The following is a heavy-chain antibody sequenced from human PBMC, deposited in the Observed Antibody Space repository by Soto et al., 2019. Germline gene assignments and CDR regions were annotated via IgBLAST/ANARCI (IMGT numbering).Heavy chain of an antibody. Sequence: QVQLVQSGAEVKKPGASVKVSCKASGYTFITYGVSWVRQAPGQGLAWLGGISTYNDNTRYAERLQGRVTMTTDTTTNTAYMELRNLRSDDTAVYYCARGPTDYYDNSANYFLDYWGQGTLVTVSS. CDR2: ISTYNDNT. CDR3: ARGPTDYYDNSANYFLDY. D-gene: IGHD3-22*01. CDR1: GYTFITYG. J-gene: IGHJ4*02. V-gene: IGHV1-18*01.